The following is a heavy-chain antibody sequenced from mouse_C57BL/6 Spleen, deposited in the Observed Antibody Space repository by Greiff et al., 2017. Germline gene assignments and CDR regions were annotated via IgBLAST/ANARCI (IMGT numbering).Heavy chain of an antibody. CDR1: GYTFTSYW. V-gene: IGHV1-52*01. J-gene: IGHJ4*01. CDR2: IDPSDSET. D-gene: IGHD1-1*01. CDR3: ARSHYYGSSYYAMDY. Sequence: QVQLKQPGAELVRPGSSVKLSCKASGYTFTSYWMHWVKQRPIQGLEWIGNIDPSDSETHYNQKFKDKATLTVDKSSSTAYMQLSSLTSEDSAVYYCARSHYYGSSYYAMDYWGQGTSVTVSS.